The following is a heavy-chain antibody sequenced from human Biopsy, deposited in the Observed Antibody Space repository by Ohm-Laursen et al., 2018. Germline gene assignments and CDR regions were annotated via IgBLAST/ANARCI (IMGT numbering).Heavy chain of an antibody. Sequence: GTLSLTCAVYGGSFSGYYWSWIRQPPGKGLEWIGEINHSGSTNFNPSFKSRVTISVDTSKNQFSLKLSSVTAADTAVYYCARHPTGFWFDPWGQGTLVTVSS. CDR2: INHSGST. CDR3: ARHPTGFWFDP. V-gene: IGHV4-34*01. J-gene: IGHJ5*02. CDR1: GGSFSGYY.